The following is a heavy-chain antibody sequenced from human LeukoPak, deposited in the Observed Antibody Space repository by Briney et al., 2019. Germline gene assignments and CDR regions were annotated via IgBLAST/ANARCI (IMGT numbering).Heavy chain of an antibody. CDR2: IWYDGSNK. CDR1: GSTFSSYG. J-gene: IGHJ6*02. D-gene: IGHD3-9*01. CDR3: ARDIDWPSFSYGMDV. Sequence: PGGSLRLSCAASGSTFSSYGMHWVRQAPGKGLEWVAVIWYDGSNKYYADSVKGRFTISRDNSKNTLYLQMNSLRAEDTAVYYCARDIDWPSFSYGMDVWGQGTTVTVSS. V-gene: IGHV3-33*08.